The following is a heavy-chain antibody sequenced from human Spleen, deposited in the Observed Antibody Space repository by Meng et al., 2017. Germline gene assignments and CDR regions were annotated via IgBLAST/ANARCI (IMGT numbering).Heavy chain of an antibody. CDR3: ARSIAAVPFDY. D-gene: IGHD6-13*01. V-gene: IGHV4-61*02. CDR1: GGSISSGSYY. CDR2: INHSGST. J-gene: IGHJ4*02. Sequence: QVQRQASGPGLVKPSQTLSLTCTVSGGSISSGSYYWSWIRQPAGKGLEWIGEINHSGSTNYNPSLKSRVTISVDTSKNQFSLKLSSVTAADTAVYYCARSIAAVPFDYWGQGTLVTVSS.